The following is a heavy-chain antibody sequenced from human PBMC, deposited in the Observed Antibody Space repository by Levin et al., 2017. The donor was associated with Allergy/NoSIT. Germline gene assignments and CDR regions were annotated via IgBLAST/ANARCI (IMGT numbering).Heavy chain of an antibody. V-gene: IGHV4-34*01. CDR2: INHSGST. D-gene: IGHD6-13*01. J-gene: IGHJ5*02. CDR1: GGSFSGYY. Sequence: SQTLSLTCAVYGGSFSGYYWSWIRQPPGKGLEWIGEINHSGSTNYNPSLKSRVTISVDTSKNQFSLKLSSVTAADTAVYYCARVHQGVAAAGTGVGWFDPWGQGTLVTVSS. CDR3: ARVHQGVAAAGTGVGWFDP.